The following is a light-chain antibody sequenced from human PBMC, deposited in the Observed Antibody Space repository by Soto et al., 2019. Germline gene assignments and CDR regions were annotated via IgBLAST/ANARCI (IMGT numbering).Light chain of an antibody. CDR3: QQTYSIPYT. CDR1: QSISNY. J-gene: IGKJ2*01. V-gene: IGKV1-39*01. Sequence: DIQMTQFPSSLSASVGDRVTITCRASQSISNYLNWYRQRPGKAPELLIFAASTLQRGAPSRFSGSESGSDFTLNISSLQPEDFATYYCQQTYSIPYTFGQGSNLDIK. CDR2: AAS.